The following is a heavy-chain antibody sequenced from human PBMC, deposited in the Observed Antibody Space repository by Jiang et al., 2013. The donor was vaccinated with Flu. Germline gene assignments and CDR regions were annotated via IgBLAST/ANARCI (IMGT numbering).Heavy chain of an antibody. Sequence: SGAEVKKPGASVKVSCKASGYTFTGYYLHWVRQAPGQGLEWVGWIDPKSGSTKYAQKFQGWVTMTRDTAISTAYMELSRLKSDDTALYYCTRGASVSXTGWYRRWFDPWGQGTLVTVSS. V-gene: IGHV1-2*04. J-gene: IGHJ5*02. D-gene: IGHD6-19*01. CDR2: IDPKSGST. CDR3: TRGASVSXTGWYRRWFDP. CDR1: GYTFTGYY.